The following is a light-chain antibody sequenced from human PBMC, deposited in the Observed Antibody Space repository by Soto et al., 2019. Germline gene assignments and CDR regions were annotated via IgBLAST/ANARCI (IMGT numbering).Light chain of an antibody. CDR1: SSDVGAYNF. J-gene: IGLJ1*01. CDR3: GSYTTSSNYV. V-gene: IGLV2-14*03. CDR2: DGS. Sequence: QSVLTQPASVSGSPGLSITISCTGTSSDVGAYNFVSWYQQHPDKAPKLMIFDGSNRPSGVSNRFSGSKSGNTASLTISGLQSEDEAEYFCGSYTTSSNYVCGTGTKVTVL.